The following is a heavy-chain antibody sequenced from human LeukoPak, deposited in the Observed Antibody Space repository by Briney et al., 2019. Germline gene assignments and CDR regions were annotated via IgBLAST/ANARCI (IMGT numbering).Heavy chain of an antibody. V-gene: IGHV4-39*07. CDR3: ARVMAARREDLNWFDT. CDR2: LYYSGNT. J-gene: IGHJ5*02. Sequence: KPSETLSLTCTVSDGSISSSGSYWGWIRQPPGKGLEWIGSLYYSGNTYNPSLKSRVTISVDTSKKQLYLNLTSVNAADTAMYYCARVMAARREDLNWFDTWGQGTLVTVSS. D-gene: IGHD6-6*01. CDR1: DGSISSSGSY.